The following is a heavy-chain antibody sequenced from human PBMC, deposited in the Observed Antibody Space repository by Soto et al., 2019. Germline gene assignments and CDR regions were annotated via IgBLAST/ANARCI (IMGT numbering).Heavy chain of an antibody. CDR2: INAGNGNT. J-gene: IGHJ6*01. CDR3: AKTVGYYYGMDG. CDR1: GYTFTSYA. Sequence: ASVKVSCKASGYTFTSYAMHWVRQAPGQRLEWMGWINAGNGNTKYSQKFQGRVTITRDTSASTAYMELSSLRSEDTAVYYCAKTVGYYYGMDGWGQGTTVTVSS. D-gene: IGHD4-17*01. V-gene: IGHV1-3*01.